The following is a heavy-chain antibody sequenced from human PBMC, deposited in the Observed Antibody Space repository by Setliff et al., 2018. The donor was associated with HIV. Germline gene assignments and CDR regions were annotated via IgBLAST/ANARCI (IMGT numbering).Heavy chain of an antibody. Sequence: ASVKVSCKASGYTFTSYYMHWVRQAPGQGLEWMGIINPSGGSTSYAQKFQGRVTMTRDTSTSTVYMELRGLRSDDTAVYYCARSLTKQLVLGTSREYYFDSWGLGALVTVSS. CDR1: GYTFTSYY. J-gene: IGHJ4*02. D-gene: IGHD6-13*01. CDR2: INPSGGST. CDR3: ARSLTKQLVLGTSREYYFDS. V-gene: IGHV1-46*01.